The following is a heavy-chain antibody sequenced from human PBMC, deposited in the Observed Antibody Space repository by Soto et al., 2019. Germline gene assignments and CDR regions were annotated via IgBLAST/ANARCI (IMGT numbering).Heavy chain of an antibody. CDR3: ARAGYDILTGYSHAVYFDY. CDR1: GGSISSYY. J-gene: IGHJ4*02. V-gene: IGHV4-59*01. Sequence: SETLSLTCTVSGGSISSYYWSWIRQPPGKGLEWIGYIYYSGSTNYNPSLKSRVTISVDTSKTQFSLKLSSVTAADTAVYYCARAGYDILTGYSHAVYFDYWGQGTLVTVSS. CDR2: IYYSGST. D-gene: IGHD3-9*01.